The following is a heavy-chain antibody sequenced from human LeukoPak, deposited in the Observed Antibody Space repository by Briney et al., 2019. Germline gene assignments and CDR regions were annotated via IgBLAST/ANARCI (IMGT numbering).Heavy chain of an antibody. CDR2: IWYDGSNQ. CDR1: GFTFSGYG. CDR3: ARDPYHGDPEYYFDS. Sequence: AGGSLRLSCAASGFTFSGYGMHWVRQSPGKGLEWVAVIWYDGSNQYYGDSVKGRFTISRDNPKNTLYLQMNSLRAEDTAVYYCARDPYHGDPEYYFDSWGQGTLVTVSS. D-gene: IGHD2-2*01. J-gene: IGHJ4*02. V-gene: IGHV3-33*01.